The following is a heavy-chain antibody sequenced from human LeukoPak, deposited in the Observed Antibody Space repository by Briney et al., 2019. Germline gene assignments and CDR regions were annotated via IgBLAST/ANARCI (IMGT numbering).Heavy chain of an antibody. D-gene: IGHD5-18*01. V-gene: IGHV1-8*02. J-gene: IGHJ6*03. CDR2: MNPNSGNT. CDR1: GYTFTGYY. Sequence: ASVKVSCKASGYTFTGYYMHWVRQAPGQGLEWMGWMNPNSGNTGYAQKFQGRVTMTRDTSISTAYMELSSLRSEDTAVYYCAREPRGDTAMVTGPYYYYYYMDVWGKGTTVTVSS. CDR3: AREPRGDTAMVTGPYYYYYYMDV.